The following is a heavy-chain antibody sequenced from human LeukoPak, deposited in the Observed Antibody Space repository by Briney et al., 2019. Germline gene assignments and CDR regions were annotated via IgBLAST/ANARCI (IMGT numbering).Heavy chain of an antibody. Sequence: SETLSLTCAVYGGSFSGYYWSWIRQPPGKGLEWIGEINHSGSTNYNPSLKSRVTISVDTSKNQFSLKLSSVTAADTAVYYCARSDYHNSGSHTVFDAFDIWGQGTRVTVSS. CDR3: ARSDYHNSGSHTVFDAFDI. V-gene: IGHV4-34*01. CDR1: GGSFSGYY. CDR2: INHSGST. D-gene: IGHD3-10*01. J-gene: IGHJ3*02.